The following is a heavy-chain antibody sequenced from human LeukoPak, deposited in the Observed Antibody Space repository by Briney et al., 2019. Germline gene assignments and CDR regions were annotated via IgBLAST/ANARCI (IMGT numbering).Heavy chain of an antibody. CDR2: ISYDGSNK. J-gene: IGHJ4*02. CDR3: AKSPGLPSGTNHSGDY. Sequence: PGGSLRLSCAASGFTFSSYGMHWVRQAPGKGLEGVAVISYDGSNKYYADSVKGRFTISRDNSKNTLYLQMNSLRAEDTAVYYCAKSPGLPSGTNHSGDYWGQGTLVTVSS. V-gene: IGHV3-30*18. CDR1: GFTFSSYG. D-gene: IGHD3-10*01.